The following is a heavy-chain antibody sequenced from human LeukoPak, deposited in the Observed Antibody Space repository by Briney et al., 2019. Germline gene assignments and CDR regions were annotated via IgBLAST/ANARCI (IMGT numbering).Heavy chain of an antibody. CDR3: ARERSGSEIFARSFDI. J-gene: IGHJ3*02. CDR1: GGSFSGYY. Sequence: KASETLSLTCAVYGGSFSGYYWSWIRQPSGKGLESIGEINHSGSTNYNPSLKSRVTISVDTSKNQFSLKLSSVTAADTAVYYCARERSGSEIFARSFDIWGQGTMVTVSS. CDR2: INHSGST. D-gene: IGHD3-3*01. V-gene: IGHV4-34*01.